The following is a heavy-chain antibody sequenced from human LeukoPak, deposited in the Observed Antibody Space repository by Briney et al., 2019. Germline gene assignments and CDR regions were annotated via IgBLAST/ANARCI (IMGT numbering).Heavy chain of an antibody. CDR1: GFTFSSYW. D-gene: IGHD3-22*01. Sequence: GGSLRLSCVASGFTFSSYWMHWVRHAPGKGLVWVSHINSDGSSTTYADSVKGRFTISRDNAKNTLYLQMNSLRAEDTAVYYCARGGKFYYDSSGYPGDYWGQGTLVTVSS. CDR2: INSDGSST. J-gene: IGHJ4*02. V-gene: IGHV3-74*01. CDR3: ARGGKFYYDSSGYPGDY.